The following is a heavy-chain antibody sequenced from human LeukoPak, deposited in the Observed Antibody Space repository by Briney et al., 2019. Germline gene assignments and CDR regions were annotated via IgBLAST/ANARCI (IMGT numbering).Heavy chain of an antibody. D-gene: IGHD5-24*01. CDR1: GGSIGSASSY. V-gene: IGHV4-39*01. CDR2: MYYTGGT. Sequence: SETLSLTCTVSGGSIGSASSYWAWIRQPPGKGLEWIGIMYYTGGTYYNPSLKSRVTISGDTSKNQFSLKLSSVTAAHTAVYYCASPGGNRWLQFYHFDYWGQGTLVTVSS. CDR3: ASPGGNRWLQFYHFDY. J-gene: IGHJ4*02.